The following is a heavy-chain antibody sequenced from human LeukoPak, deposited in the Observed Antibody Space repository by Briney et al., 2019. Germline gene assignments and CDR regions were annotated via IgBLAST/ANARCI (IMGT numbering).Heavy chain of an antibody. CDR1: GRSISSYY. J-gene: IGHJ4*02. CDR3: ARGGSYHGALFDY. CDR2: IYTSGST. Sequence: PSETLSLTCTVSGRSISSYYRSWIRQPAGKGLEWIGRIYTSGSTNYNPSLKSRVTMSVDTSKNQFSLKLSSVTAADTAVYYCARGGSYHGALFDYWGQGTLVTVSS. D-gene: IGHD1-26*01. V-gene: IGHV4-4*07.